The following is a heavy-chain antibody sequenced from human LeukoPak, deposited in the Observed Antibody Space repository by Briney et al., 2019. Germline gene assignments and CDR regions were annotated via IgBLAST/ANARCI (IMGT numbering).Heavy chain of an antibody. CDR3: ANELWGGSYEGGRLTYYFDY. V-gene: IGHV3-15*01. D-gene: IGHD1-26*01. Sequence: GGSLRLSCAASGFTFSNAWMSWVRQAPGKGLEWVGRIKSKTDGGTTDYAAPVKGRFTISRDNSKNTLYLQMNSLRAEDTAVYYCANELWGGSYEGGRLTYYFDYWGQGTLVTVSS. CDR2: IKSKTDGGTT. J-gene: IGHJ4*02. CDR1: GFTFSNAW.